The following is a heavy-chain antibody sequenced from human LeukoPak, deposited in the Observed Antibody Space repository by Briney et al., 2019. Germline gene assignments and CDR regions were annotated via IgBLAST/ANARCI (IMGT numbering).Heavy chain of an antibody. J-gene: IGHJ3*02. CDR1: GFIFSSYW. Sequence: GGSLRLSCAASGFIFSSYWMTWVRQASGKGLEWVSAISGSGGSTYYADSVKGRFTISRDNSKNTLYLQMNSLRAEDTAVYYCAKGYQLLLAFDIWGQGTMVTVSS. CDR2: ISGSGGST. V-gene: IGHV3-23*01. D-gene: IGHD2-2*01. CDR3: AKGYQLLLAFDI.